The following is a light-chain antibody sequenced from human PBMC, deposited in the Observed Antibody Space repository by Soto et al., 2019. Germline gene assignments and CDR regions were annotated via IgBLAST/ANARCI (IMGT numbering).Light chain of an antibody. CDR1: LTTSIY. CDR3: QQSYIAPPT. CDR2: AAS. Sequence: DNQLTQSPSSVSAYLGDRVTITCLASLTTSIYLNWYQHKPGKAPRLLIYAASSLQSGVPSRFSGSGSGTDFTLTISSLQAEDFATYYCQQSYIAPPTFGQGTKVE. J-gene: IGKJ1*01. V-gene: IGKV1-39*01.